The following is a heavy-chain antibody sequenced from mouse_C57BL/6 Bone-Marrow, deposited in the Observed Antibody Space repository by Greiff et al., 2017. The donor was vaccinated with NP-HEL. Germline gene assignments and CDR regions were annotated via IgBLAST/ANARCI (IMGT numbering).Heavy chain of an antibody. CDR1: GFNIKDDY. CDR2: IDPENGDT. CDR3: ASTHYSGTHYAMDY. Sequence: VQLKESGAELVRPGASVKLSCTASGFNIKDDYMHWVKQRPEQGLEWIGWIDPENGDTEYASKFQGKATVTADTSSNTAYLQLCSLTSEDTAVYYCASTHYSGTHYAMDYWGQGTSVTVSS. D-gene: IGHD2-1*01. V-gene: IGHV14-4*01. J-gene: IGHJ4*01.